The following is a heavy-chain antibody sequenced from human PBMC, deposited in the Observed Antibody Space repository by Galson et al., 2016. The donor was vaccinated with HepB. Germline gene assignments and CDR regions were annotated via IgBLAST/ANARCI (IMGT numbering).Heavy chain of an antibody. D-gene: IGHD3-3*01. V-gene: IGHV2-5*02. Sequence: PALVNPTQTLTLTCTFSGFSLSTTRVGVGWIRQPPAKALAWFPPAYGEVEKGSSQSRRNRPTITKDTSEIQVVLTVTNVDPADTATDYWVRVYNDFWIGSLNSGLYYFDYWGQGTLVTVSS. CDR2: AYGEVEK. J-gene: IGHJ4*02. CDR1: GFSLSTTRVG. CDR3: VRVYNDFWIGSLNSGLYYFDY.